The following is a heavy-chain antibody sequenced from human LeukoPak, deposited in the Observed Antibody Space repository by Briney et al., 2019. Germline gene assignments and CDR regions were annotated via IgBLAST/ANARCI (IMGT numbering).Heavy chain of an antibody. V-gene: IGHV3-74*01. CDR3: ARDWELYDFWGGPRRGAFDI. CDR1: GFTFSSYW. Sequence: GGSLRLSCAASGFTFSSYWMHWVRQAPGKGLVWVSRINSDGSSTSYADSVKGRFTIPRDNAKNTLYLQMNSLRAEDTAVYYCARDWELYDFWGGPRRGAFDIWGQGTMVTVSS. CDR2: INSDGSST. J-gene: IGHJ3*02. D-gene: IGHD3-3*01.